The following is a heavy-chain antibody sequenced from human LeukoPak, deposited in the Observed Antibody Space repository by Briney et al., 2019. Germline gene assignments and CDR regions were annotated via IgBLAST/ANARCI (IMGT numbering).Heavy chain of an antibody. J-gene: IGHJ6*04. CDR1: GGSFSGYY. V-gene: IGHV4-34*01. CDR3: ARRPRKNSALDV. D-gene: IGHD2/OR15-2a*01. Sequence: SETLSLTCAGYGGSFSGYYWSWIRQPPGKGLEWIGEINHSGSTNYNPSLKSRVTISVDTSKNQFSLKLSSATAADTAVYYCARRPRKNSALDVWGKGTTVTVSS. CDR2: INHSGST.